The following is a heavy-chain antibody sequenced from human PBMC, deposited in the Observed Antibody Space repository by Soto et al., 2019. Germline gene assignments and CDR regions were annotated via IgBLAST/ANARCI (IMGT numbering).Heavy chain of an antibody. D-gene: IGHD5-12*01. CDR2: IYYSGST. V-gene: IGHV4-61*01. CDR1: GGSVSSGSYY. J-gene: IGHJ4*02. Sequence: SETLSLTCTVSGGSVSSGSYYWSWIRQPPGKGLEWIGYIYYSGSTNYNPSLKSRVTISVDTSKNQFSLKLSSVTAADTAVYYCAREEGIVATANGPFDYWGQGTLVTVSS. CDR3: AREEGIVATANGPFDY.